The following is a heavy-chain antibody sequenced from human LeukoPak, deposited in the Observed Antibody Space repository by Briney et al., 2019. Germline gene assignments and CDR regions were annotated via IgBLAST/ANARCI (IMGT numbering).Heavy chain of an antibody. CDR3: ARAQGSSWYGY. CDR2: ISSNGGST. V-gene: IGHV3-64*01. Sequence: GGSLRLSCAASGFTFSSYAMHWVRQAPGKGLEYVSAISSNGGSTYYANSVKGRFTISRDNSENTLYLQMGSLRAEDMAVYYCARAQGSSWYGYWGQGTLVTVSS. D-gene: IGHD6-13*01. CDR1: GFTFSSYA. J-gene: IGHJ4*02.